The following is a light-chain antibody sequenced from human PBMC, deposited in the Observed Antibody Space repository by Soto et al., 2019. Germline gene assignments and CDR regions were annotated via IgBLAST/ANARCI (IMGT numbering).Light chain of an antibody. V-gene: IGLV2-11*01. Sequence: QPVLTQPRSVSASPGQSVAISCTGTSSDVGGYDYVSWYQQHPGKAPKLMIYDVHKRPSGVPDRFSGSKSGNTASLTISGLQAEDEADYYCCSFAGDPYVFGTGTKLTVL. CDR1: SSDVGGYDY. J-gene: IGLJ1*01. CDR3: CSFAGDPYV. CDR2: DVH.